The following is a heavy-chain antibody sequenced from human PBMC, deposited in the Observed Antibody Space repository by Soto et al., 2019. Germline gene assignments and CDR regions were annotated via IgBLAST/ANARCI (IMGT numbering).Heavy chain of an antibody. J-gene: IGHJ6*03. CDR3: ARGGLVYSSPYYYYYFLDV. Sequence: SETLSLTCTVSGGSISSYYWSWIRQPPGKGLEWIGYIYYSGSTNYNPSLKSRVTISVDTFKDQFSLKLSSVTAADTAVYYFARGGLVYSSPYYYYYFLDVWGKGTTVPVSS. CDR1: GGSISSYY. D-gene: IGHD6-13*01. CDR2: IYYSGST. V-gene: IGHV4-59*01.